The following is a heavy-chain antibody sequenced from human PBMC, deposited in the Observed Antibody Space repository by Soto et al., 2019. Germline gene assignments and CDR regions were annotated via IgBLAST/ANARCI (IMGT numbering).Heavy chain of an antibody. CDR2: IDWDDDK. V-gene: IGHV2-70*01. D-gene: IGHD6-19*01. CDR3: ARLSIAVAGRYFDY. CDR1: GFSLSTSGMC. Sequence: SGPTLVNPTQTLTLTCTFSGFSLSTSGMCVSRIRQPPGKALEWLALIDWDDDKYYSTSLKTRLTISKDTSKNQVVLTMTNMDPVYTATYYCARLSIAVAGRYFDYWGQGTLVTVSS. J-gene: IGHJ4*02.